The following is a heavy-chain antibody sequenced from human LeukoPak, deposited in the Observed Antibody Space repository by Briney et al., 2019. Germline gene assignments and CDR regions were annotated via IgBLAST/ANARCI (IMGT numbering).Heavy chain of an antibody. Sequence: PSQTLFLTCTVSGGSISSGSYYWSWIRQPAGKGLEWIGRIYTSGGTNYNPSLKSRVTISVDTSKNQFSLKLSSVTAADTAVYYCARAGAMVFSGPWGQGTLVTVSS. D-gene: IGHD5-18*01. CDR3: ARAGAMVFSGP. CDR1: GGSISSGSYY. J-gene: IGHJ5*02. V-gene: IGHV4-61*02. CDR2: IYTSGGT.